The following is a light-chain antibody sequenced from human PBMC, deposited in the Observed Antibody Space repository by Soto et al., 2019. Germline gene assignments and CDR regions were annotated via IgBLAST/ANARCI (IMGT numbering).Light chain of an antibody. Sequence: EIVLTQSPATLSLSPGERATLSCRASQTISNSLAWYQQKPGQAPRLLIYDASNRATDIPARFTGSGSGTDFTLTISSLEPEDFAAYYCQQRSNWPPTFGQGTKLEI. CDR3: QQRSNWPPT. V-gene: IGKV3-11*01. J-gene: IGKJ2*01. CDR1: QTISNS. CDR2: DAS.